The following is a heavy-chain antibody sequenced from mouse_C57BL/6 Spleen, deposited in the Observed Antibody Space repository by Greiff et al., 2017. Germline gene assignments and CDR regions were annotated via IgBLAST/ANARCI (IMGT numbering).Heavy chain of an antibody. CDR1: GYSFTGYY. D-gene: IGHD3-1*01. V-gene: IGHV1-42*01. J-gene: IGHJ2*01. Sequence: EVTLVESGPELVKPGASVKISCKASGYSFTGYYMNWVKQSPEKSLEWIGEINPSTGGTTYNQKFKAKATLTVDKSSSTAYMQLKSLTSEDSAVXYCARSGYYFDYWGQGTTLTVSS. CDR2: INPSTGGT. CDR3: ARSGYYFDY.